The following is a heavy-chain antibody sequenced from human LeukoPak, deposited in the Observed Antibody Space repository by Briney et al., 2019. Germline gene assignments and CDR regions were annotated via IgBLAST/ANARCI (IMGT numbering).Heavy chain of an antibody. J-gene: IGHJ5*02. Sequence: SETLSLTCTVSGGSISSYYWSWIRQPPRKGLEWIGYIYYSGSTKYNPSLKSRVTISVDTSKNQFSLKLSSVTAADTAVYYCARDHLGSGMVGEFDPWGQGTLVTVSS. D-gene: IGHD1-26*01. CDR3: ARDHLGSGMVGEFDP. V-gene: IGHV4-59*01. CDR2: IYYSGST. CDR1: GGSISSYY.